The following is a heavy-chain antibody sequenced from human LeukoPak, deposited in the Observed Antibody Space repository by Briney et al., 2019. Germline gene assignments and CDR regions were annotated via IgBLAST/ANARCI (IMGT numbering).Heavy chain of an antibody. V-gene: IGHV3-30*03. Sequence: GGSLRLSCAASGFTFSSYGMHWVRQAPGKGLEWVAVISYDGSNKYYADSVKGRFTLSRDNSKNTLFLQMNSLRAEDTAVYYCARAVQKIPGPGFDYWGQGTLVTVSS. CDR1: GFTFSSYG. CDR3: ARAVQKIPGPGFDY. CDR2: ISYDGSNK. D-gene: IGHD1-14*01. J-gene: IGHJ4*02.